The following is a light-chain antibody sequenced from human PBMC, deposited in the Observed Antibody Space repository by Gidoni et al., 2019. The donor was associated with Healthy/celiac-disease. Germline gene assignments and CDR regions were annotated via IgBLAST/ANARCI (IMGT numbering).Light chain of an antibody. J-gene: IGKJ4*01. CDR2: AAS. CDR3: QQSYSTPLT. V-gene: IGKV1-39*01. Sequence: DIQMTQSPSSLSASVGDRVTITCRASQTMRSYLNWYQQKPVKAPKLLIYAASSLQSWVPSRFSGSGSGTDFTLTISSLQPEDFATYYCQQSYSTPLTFGGGTKVEIK. CDR1: QTMRSY.